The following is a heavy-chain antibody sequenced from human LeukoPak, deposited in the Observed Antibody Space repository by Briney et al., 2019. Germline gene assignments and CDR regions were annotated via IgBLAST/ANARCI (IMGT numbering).Heavy chain of an antibody. CDR1: GFTFSSYW. CDR3: ARVAARLGAFDT. J-gene: IGHJ3*02. V-gene: IGHV3-74*01. CDR2: IKSDGSST. Sequence: GGSLRLSCAASGFTFSSYWMHWVRQAPAKGLVWVSRIKSDGSSTTYADSVKGRFTISRDNAKNTLYLQMNSLRAEDTAVYYCARVAARLGAFDTWGEGAMLTVSS. D-gene: IGHD2-15*01.